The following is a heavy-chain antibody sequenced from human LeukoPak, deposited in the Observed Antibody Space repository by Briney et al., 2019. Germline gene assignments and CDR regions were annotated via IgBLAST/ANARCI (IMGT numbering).Heavy chain of an antibody. V-gene: IGHV3-30-3*01. J-gene: IGHJ6*03. D-gene: IGHD6-13*01. CDR3: AKGYSSSFLYYMDV. CDR2: ISYDGSNK. Sequence: PGGSLRLSCAASGFTFSSYAMHWVRQAPGKGLEWVAVISYDGSNKYYADSVKGRFTISRDNSKNTLYLQVNSLRVEDTAVYYCAKGYSSSFLYYMDVWGRGTTVTVSS. CDR1: GFTFSSYA.